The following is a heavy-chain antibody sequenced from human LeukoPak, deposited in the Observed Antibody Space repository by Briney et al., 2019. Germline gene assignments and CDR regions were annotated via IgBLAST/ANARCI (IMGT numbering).Heavy chain of an antibody. V-gene: IGHV3-66*01. CDR3: ARDIGSYYNY. D-gene: IGHD1-26*01. CDR1: GFTVSNSY. Sequence: GGSLRLSCAASGFTVSNSYMTWVRQAPGKGLEWVSIIYSGDSTYYADSVKGRFTISRDNSKNTLYLQMNSLRVEDTAVYYCARDIGSYYNYWGQGTLVTVSS. CDR2: IYSGDST. J-gene: IGHJ4*02.